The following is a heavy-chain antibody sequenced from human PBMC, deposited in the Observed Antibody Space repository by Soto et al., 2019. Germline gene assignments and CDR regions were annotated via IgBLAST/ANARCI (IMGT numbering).Heavy chain of an antibody. CDR2: IVVGSGNT. V-gene: IGHV1-58*01. CDR3: AADQEWELLGLADY. D-gene: IGHD1-26*01. CDR1: GFTFTSSA. Sequence: SVKFSCKASGFTFTSSAVQWVRQARGQRLEWIGWIVVGSGNTNYAQKFQERVTITRDMSTSTAYMELSSLRSEDTAVYYCAADQEWELLGLADYWGQGTLVTVSS. J-gene: IGHJ4*02.